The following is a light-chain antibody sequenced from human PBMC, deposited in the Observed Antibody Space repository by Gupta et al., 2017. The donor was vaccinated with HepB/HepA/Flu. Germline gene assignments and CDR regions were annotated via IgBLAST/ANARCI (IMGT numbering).Light chain of an antibody. V-gene: IGKV3-20*01. Sequence: EIVLTQSPGTLSLSPGERATLSCRASQSVSSSYLAWYQQKPGQAPRLLIYGASSRATGIPDRFSGSGSGTDFTLTISRLEPEDFAVYYCQQYCSSPWTFGHGTKVDIK. CDR3: QQYCSSPWT. J-gene: IGKJ3*01. CDR1: QSVSSSY. CDR2: GAS.